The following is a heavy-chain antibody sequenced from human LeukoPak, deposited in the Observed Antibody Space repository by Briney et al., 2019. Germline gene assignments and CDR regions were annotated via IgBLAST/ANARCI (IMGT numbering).Heavy chain of an antibody. CDR2: IYYSGST. Sequence: SQTLSLTCTVSGGSISSGGYYWSWIRQHPGKGLEWIGYIYYSGSTYYNPSLKSRVTISVDTSKNQFSLKLSSVTAADTAVYYCARDGQGGYTGGSDYWGQGTLVTVSS. D-gene: IGHD2-2*02. CDR1: GGSISSGGYY. CDR3: ARDGQGGYTGGSDY. V-gene: IGHV4-31*03. J-gene: IGHJ4*02.